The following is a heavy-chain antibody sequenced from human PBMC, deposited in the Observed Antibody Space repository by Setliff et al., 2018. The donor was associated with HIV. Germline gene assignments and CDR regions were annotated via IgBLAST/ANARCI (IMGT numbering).Heavy chain of an antibody. V-gene: IGHV1-69*13. J-gene: IGHJ3*02. CDR1: GGTFSNYA. CDR2: IISMFGTA. D-gene: IGHD3-10*01. Sequence: ASVKVSCKASGGTFSNYAFSWVRQAPGQGLEWMGGIISMFGTANYAQKFQGRVTITADESTNTAYMELSSLRSEDTAVYYCARDREAEGDAFDIWGQGTMVTVSS. CDR3: ARDREAEGDAFDI.